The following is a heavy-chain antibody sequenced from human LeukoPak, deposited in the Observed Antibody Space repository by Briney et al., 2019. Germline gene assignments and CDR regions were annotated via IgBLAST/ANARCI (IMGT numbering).Heavy chain of an antibody. CDR2: IIPIFGTA. V-gene: IGHV1-69*13. D-gene: IGHD3-16*01. CDR3: ARDESPVRDWFDP. CDR1: GGTFSSYA. Sequence: SVKVSCKASGGTFSSYAISWVRQAPGQGLEWMGGIIPIFGTANYAQKFQGRVTITADESTSTAYMELSSLRSEDTAVYYCARDESPVRDWFDPWGQGTLVTVSS. J-gene: IGHJ5*02.